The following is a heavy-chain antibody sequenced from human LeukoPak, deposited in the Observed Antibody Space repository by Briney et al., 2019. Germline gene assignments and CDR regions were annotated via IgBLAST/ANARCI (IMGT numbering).Heavy chain of an antibody. J-gene: IGHJ4*02. Sequence: SETLSLTCTVSGGSSSSYYWSWIRQPPGKGLEWIGYIYYSGSTNYNPSLKSRVTISVDTSKNQFSLKLSSVTAADTAVYYCARDRDNSACSFDYWGQGNLATVSS. CDR3: ARDRDNSACSFDY. V-gene: IGHV4-59*01. D-gene: IGHD6-25*01. CDR2: IYYSGST. CDR1: GGSSSSYY.